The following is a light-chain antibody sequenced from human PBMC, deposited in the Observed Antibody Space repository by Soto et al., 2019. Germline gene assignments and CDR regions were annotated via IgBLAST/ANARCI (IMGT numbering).Light chain of an antibody. V-gene: IGLV2-14*01. CDR1: SSDVGGYNY. CDR2: EVS. J-gene: IGLJ1*01. CDR3: SAYTTSITRV. Sequence: QSVLTQPASVSGSPGQSITISCTGTSSDVGGYNYVSWYQQHPGKAPKLMIYEVSNRPSGVSNRFSGFKSGNTASLTISGLQAEDEADYYCSAYTTSITRVFGTGTKLTVL.